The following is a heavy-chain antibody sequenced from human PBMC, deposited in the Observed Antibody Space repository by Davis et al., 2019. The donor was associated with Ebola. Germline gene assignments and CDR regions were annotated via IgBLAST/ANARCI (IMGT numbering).Heavy chain of an antibody. J-gene: IGHJ6*04. CDR3: ARGRKSYFAMDV. V-gene: IGHV4-39*01. CDR1: GFTFSSYA. Sequence: GSLRLSCAASGFTFSSYAMSWVRQPPGKGLEWIGSIYYSGSTYYNPSLKSRVTISVDTSKNQFSLKLTSVTAADTAVYYCARGRKSYFAMDVWGKGTTVTVSS. CDR2: IYYSGST. D-gene: IGHD1-26*01.